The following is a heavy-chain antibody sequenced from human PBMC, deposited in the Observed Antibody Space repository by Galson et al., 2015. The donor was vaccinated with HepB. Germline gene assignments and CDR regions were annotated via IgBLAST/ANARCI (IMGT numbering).Heavy chain of an antibody. V-gene: IGHV4-59*12. CDR2: IYYSGST. CDR1: GGSISSYY. CDR3: ARGRGSSFYYDSWEGY. Sequence: SETLSLTCTVSGGSISSYYWSWIRQPPGKGLEWIGYIYYSGSTNYNPSLKSRVTISVDTSKNQFSLKLSSVTAADTAVYYCARGRGSSFYYDSWEGYWGQGTLVTVSS. J-gene: IGHJ4*02. D-gene: IGHD3-22*01.